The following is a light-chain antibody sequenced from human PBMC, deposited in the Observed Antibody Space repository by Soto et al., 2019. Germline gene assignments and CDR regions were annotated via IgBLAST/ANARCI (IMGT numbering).Light chain of an antibody. CDR1: QSIGRS. J-gene: IGKJ4*01. V-gene: IGKV3-11*01. CDR2: DAS. Sequence: EVVLTQSPATLSLSLGERATLSCRASQSIGRSLAWYQQRPGQAPSLLISDASNRATGIPARFSGSGSGTDFSLTICSLEPEDFAVYYCQHRYSWPLTFGGGTKVDIK. CDR3: QHRYSWPLT.